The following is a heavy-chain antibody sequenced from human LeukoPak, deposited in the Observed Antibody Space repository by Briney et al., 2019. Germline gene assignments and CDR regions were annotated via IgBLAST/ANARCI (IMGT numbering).Heavy chain of an antibody. V-gene: IGHV3-21*01. CDR3: AGAVGATTHPFDY. D-gene: IGHD1-26*01. CDR2: ISSSSSYI. CDR1: GFTFSSYS. J-gene: IGHJ4*02. Sequence: GGSLRLSCAASGFTFSSYSMNWVRQAPGKGLELVSSISSSSSYIYYADSVKGRFTISRDNSKNSLYLQMNSLRAEDTAVYYWAGAVGATTHPFDYWAQGTLVTVYS.